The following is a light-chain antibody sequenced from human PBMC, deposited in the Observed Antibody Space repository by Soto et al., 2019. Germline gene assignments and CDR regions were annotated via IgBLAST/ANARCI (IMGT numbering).Light chain of an antibody. CDR1: SSNIGSNT. CDR2: RNN. V-gene: IGLV1-44*01. CDR3: AAWDDSLNGVV. J-gene: IGLJ2*01. Sequence: QSVLPQPPSASGTPGQRGTLSCSGSSSNIGSNTVNWYQQLPGPAPKLLIYRNNHRPSGVPDRFSGSKSCTSASLAISGLQSEDEADYYCAAWDDSLNGVVFGGGTKLTVL.